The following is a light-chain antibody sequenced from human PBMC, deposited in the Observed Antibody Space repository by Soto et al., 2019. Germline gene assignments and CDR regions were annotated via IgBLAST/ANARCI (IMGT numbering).Light chain of an antibody. CDR3: QQSYSTLT. V-gene: IGKV1-39*01. Sequence: DIHLTQSPSSLSAAVGDRVTITCRASQAILTYLNWYQQKPGKAPKLLIYAASSLQSGVPSRFSGSGSGTDFTLAISSLQPEDFATYYCQQSYSTLTFGPGTKVDIK. J-gene: IGKJ3*01. CDR2: AAS. CDR1: QAILTY.